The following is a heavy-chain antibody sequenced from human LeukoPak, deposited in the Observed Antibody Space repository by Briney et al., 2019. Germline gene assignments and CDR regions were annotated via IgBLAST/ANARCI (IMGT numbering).Heavy chain of an antibody. V-gene: IGHV3-43*02. D-gene: IGHD5-18*01. CDR1: GFTFDDYA. CDR3: AKDILLTAMIDY. CDR2: ISGDGGST. Sequence: GGSLRLSCAASGFTFDDYAMHWVRQAPGKGLEWVSPISGDGGSTYYADSVKGRFIISRDNSKNSLYLQMNSLRTEDTALYYCAKDILLTAMIDYWGQGTLVTVSS. J-gene: IGHJ4*02.